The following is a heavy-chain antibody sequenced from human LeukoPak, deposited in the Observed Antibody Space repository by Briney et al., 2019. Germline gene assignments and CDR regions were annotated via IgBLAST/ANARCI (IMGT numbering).Heavy chain of an antibody. D-gene: IGHD3-10*01. J-gene: IGHJ6*03. CDR3: AGGGGLGSGSYREYGLSYYYYMDV. CDR1: GGSISSYY. CDR2: IYYSGST. Sequence: SETLSLTCTVSGGSISSYYWSWIRQPPGKGLEWIGYIYYSGSTNYNPSLKSRVTISVDTSKNQFSLKLSSVTAADTAVYYCAGGGGLGSGSYREYGLSYYYYMDVWGKGTTVTISS. V-gene: IGHV4-59*01.